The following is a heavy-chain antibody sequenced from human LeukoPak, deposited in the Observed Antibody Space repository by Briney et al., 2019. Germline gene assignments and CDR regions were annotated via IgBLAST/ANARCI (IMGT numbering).Heavy chain of an antibody. D-gene: IGHD3-22*01. CDR3: ARDWYYYDSSGFDGRGWFDP. CDR1: GYTFTGYY. Sequence: ASVKVSCKASGYTFTGYYMHWVRQAPGQGLEWMGWINPNSGGTNYAQKFQGRVTMTRDTSISTAYMELSRLRSDDMAVYYCARDWYYYDSSGFDGRGWFDPWGQGTLVTVSS. J-gene: IGHJ5*02. CDR2: INPNSGGT. V-gene: IGHV1-2*02.